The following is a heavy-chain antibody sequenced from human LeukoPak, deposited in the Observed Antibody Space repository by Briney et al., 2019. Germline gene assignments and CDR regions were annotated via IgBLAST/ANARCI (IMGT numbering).Heavy chain of an antibody. Sequence: SQTLSLTCAVSGGSISSGGYSWSWIRQPPGKGLEWIGYIYHSGSTYYNPSLKSRATISVDRSKNQFSLKLSSVTAADTAVYYCARGWIDSSGAYFDYWGQGTLVTVSS. CDR3: ARGWIDSSGAYFDY. D-gene: IGHD3-22*01. CDR2: IYHSGST. J-gene: IGHJ4*02. V-gene: IGHV4-30-2*01. CDR1: GGSISSGGYS.